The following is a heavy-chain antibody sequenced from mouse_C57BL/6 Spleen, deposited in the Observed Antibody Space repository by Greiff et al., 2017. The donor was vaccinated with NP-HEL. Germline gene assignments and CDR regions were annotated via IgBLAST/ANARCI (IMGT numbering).Heavy chain of an antibody. V-gene: IGHV1-64*01. CDR3: ATGGSGPVGFDY. J-gene: IGHJ2*01. D-gene: IGHD3-2*02. CDR1: GYTFTSYW. CDR2: IHPNSGST. Sequence: VQLQQSGAELVKPGASVKLSCKASGYTFTSYWMHWVKQRPGQGLEWIGMIHPNSGSTNYNEQFKSKATLTVDKSYSTAHMQLSSLTSDDSAVYYFATGGSGPVGFDYWGQGNTLTVSS.